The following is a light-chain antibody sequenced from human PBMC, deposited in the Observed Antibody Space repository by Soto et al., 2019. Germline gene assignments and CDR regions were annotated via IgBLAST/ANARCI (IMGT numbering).Light chain of an antibody. CDR1: QTISSW. Sequence: DIQMTQSPSTLSGSVGDRVTITCRASQTISSWFAWYQQKPGKAPKLLIYKASTLKSGVPSRFSGSGSGTEFTLTISSLQPEDSAVYYCQQYDNWPITFGQGTRLEIK. V-gene: IGKV1-5*03. J-gene: IGKJ5*01. CDR3: QQYDNWPIT. CDR2: KAS.